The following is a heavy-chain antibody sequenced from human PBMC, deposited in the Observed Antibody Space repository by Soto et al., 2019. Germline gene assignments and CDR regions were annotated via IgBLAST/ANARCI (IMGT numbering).Heavy chain of an antibody. CDR2: IYYSGST. CDR3: ARHGGYYDYIWGSYRPHWFDP. CDR1: GGSISSSSYY. J-gene: IGHJ5*02. V-gene: IGHV4-39*01. D-gene: IGHD3-16*02. Sequence: SETLSLTCTVSGGSISSSSYYWGWIRQPPGKGLEWIGSIYYSGSTYYNPSLKSRVTISVDTSKNQFSLKLSSVTAADTAVYYCARHGGYYDYIWGSYRPHWFDPWGQGTLVTVSS.